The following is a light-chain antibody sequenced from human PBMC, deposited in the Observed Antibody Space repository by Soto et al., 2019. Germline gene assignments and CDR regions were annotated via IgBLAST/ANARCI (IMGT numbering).Light chain of an antibody. V-gene: IGKV4-1*01. J-gene: IGKJ4*01. Sequence: DIVMTQSPDSLAVSLGERATINCKSSQSVLYSSNNKNYLAWYQQKPGQPPKLLIYWASTRESGVPDRFSGSGSGTDFNLTISSLKAEAVAVYYCQQYYSTPLTFGGGTKVEIK. CDR2: WAS. CDR1: QSVLYSSNNKNY. CDR3: QQYYSTPLT.